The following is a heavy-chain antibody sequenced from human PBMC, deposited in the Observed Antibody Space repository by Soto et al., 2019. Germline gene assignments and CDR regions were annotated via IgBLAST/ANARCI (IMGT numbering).Heavy chain of an antibody. D-gene: IGHD2-2*01. Sequence: QLQLQESGPGLVKPSETLALTCTVSGGYISSSSYFWGWIRQPPGKGLEWIGNINYSGSPYYNPSLKSRVTISVDTSKNQLSLKLSSVTAADTAVYYCARRHAAMTFDCWGQGTLVTVSS. V-gene: IGHV4-39*01. CDR2: INYSGSP. CDR3: ARRHAAMTFDC. J-gene: IGHJ4*02. CDR1: GGYISSSSYF.